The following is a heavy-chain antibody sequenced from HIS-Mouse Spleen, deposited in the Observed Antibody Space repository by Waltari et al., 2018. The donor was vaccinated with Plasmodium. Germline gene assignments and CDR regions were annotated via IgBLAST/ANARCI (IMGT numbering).Heavy chain of an antibody. Sequence: QVQLVQSGAEVKKPGASVKVSCKASGYTFTSYGISWVRKAPGQGLEWMGGISPNHGNTNFAQKLQGRVTMTTDTSTSTAYRELRSLRSDDTAVYYCARGSAGDAFDIWGQGTMVTVSS. CDR2: ISPNHGNT. CDR3: ARGSAGDAFDI. J-gene: IGHJ3*02. D-gene: IGHD6-19*01. V-gene: IGHV1-18*01. CDR1: GYTFTSYG.